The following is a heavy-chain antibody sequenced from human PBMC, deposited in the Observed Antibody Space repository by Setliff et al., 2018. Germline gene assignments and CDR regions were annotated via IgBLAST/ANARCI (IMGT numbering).Heavy chain of an antibody. J-gene: IGHJ3*02. Sequence: ASVKVSCKASGYTFTSYAMHWVRQAPGQRLEWMGWINAGNGNTKYSQKFQGRVTITRDTSASTAYMELSSLRSEDTAVYYCAKGFWDYDFWSGYYSTDDDAFDIWGQGTMVTVSS. CDR1: GYTFTSYA. CDR3: AKGFWDYDFWSGYYSTDDDAFDI. V-gene: IGHV1-3*01. D-gene: IGHD3-3*01. CDR2: INAGNGNT.